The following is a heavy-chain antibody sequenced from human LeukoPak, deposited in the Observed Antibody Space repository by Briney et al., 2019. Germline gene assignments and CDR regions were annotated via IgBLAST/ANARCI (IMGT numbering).Heavy chain of an antibody. Sequence: ASVKVSCKASGYTFTGYYMHWVRQAPGQGLEWMGWINPNSGNTGYAQKFQGRVTMTRNTSISTAYMELSSLRSEDTAVYYCARLGGDGYCSSTSCFGINWFDPWGQGTLVTVSS. D-gene: IGHD2-2*01. CDR1: GYTFTGYY. V-gene: IGHV1-8*02. CDR3: ARLGGDGYCSSTSCFGINWFDP. J-gene: IGHJ5*02. CDR2: INPNSGNT.